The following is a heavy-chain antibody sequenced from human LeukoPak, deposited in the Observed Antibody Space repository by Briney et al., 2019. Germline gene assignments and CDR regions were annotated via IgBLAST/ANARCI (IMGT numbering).Heavy chain of an antibody. CDR3: ARDPSSYGSGEE. J-gene: IGHJ4*02. CDR2: INPSGGST. V-gene: IGHV1-46*01. CDR1: GYTFTDFY. D-gene: IGHD3-10*01. Sequence: ASVKVSCKASGYTFTDFYIYWVRQAPGQGLEWMGIINPSGGSTSYAQKFQGRVTMTRDTSTSTVYMELSSLRSEDTAVYYCARDPSSYGSGEEWGQGTLVTVSS.